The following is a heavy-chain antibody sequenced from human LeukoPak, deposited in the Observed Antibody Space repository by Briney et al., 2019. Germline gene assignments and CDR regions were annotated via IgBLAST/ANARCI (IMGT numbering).Heavy chain of an antibody. Sequence: PSETLSLTCAVYGGSFSGYYWSWIRQPPGKGLEWIGEINHSGSTNYNPSLKSRVTISVDTSKNQFSLKLSSVTAADTAVYYCARRAMVRGVDHWGQGTLVTVSS. J-gene: IGHJ4*02. V-gene: IGHV4-34*01. CDR2: INHSGST. D-gene: IGHD3-10*01. CDR1: GGSFSGYY. CDR3: ARRAMVRGVDH.